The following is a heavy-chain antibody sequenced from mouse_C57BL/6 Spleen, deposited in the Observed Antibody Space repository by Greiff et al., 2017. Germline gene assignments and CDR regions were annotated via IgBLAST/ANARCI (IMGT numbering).Heavy chain of an antibody. CDR2: ISSGSSTI. V-gene: IGHV5-17*01. J-gene: IGHJ4*01. CDR3: ATPGNFYAMDY. CDR1: GFTFRDYG. D-gene: IGHD2-1*01. Sequence: EVQGVESGGGLVKPGGSLKLSCAASGFTFRDYGMHWVRQAPEKGLEWVAYISSGSSTIYYADTVKGRFTISRDNAKNTLFLQMTSLRSEDTAMYYCATPGNFYAMDYWGQGTSVTVSS.